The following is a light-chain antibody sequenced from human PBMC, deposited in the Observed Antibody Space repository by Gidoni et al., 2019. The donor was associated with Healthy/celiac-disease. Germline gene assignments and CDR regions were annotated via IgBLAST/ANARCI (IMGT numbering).Light chain of an antibody. V-gene: IGKV1-33*01. Sequence: DIQMTQSPSSLSASVGDRVTITCQASHDISNYLNWYQQKPGKAPKLLIYDASNLETGVPSRFSGSGSGTDFTCTISSLQPEDIATYYCQQYDNLPFTFGPGTKVDIK. CDR1: HDISNY. CDR3: QQYDNLPFT. J-gene: IGKJ3*01. CDR2: DAS.